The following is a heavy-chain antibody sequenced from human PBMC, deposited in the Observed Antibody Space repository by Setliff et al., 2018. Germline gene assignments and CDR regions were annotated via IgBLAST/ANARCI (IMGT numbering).Heavy chain of an antibody. CDR2: INHSGST. D-gene: IGHD3-10*01. CDR3: ARGVVRGVIRFDY. Sequence: PSETLSLTCAVYGGSFSGYYWSWIRQPPGKGLEWIGEINHSGSTNYNPSLKSRVTISVDTSKNQFSLKLSSVTAADTAVYYCARGVVRGVIRFDYWGQGAPVTVSS. J-gene: IGHJ4*02. V-gene: IGHV4-34*01. CDR1: GGSFSGYY.